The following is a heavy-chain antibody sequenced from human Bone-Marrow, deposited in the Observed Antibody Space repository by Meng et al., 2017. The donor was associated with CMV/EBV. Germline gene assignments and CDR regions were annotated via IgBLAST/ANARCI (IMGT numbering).Heavy chain of an antibody. J-gene: IGHJ6*02. V-gene: IGHV3-49*04. CDR3: TKGPRLEWRYYGMDV. CDR1: GFTFRDHA. CDR2: IRSKAYGETT. Sequence: GESLKISCTASGFTFRDHAMSWVRQAPGKGLEWVSFIRSKAYGETTEYAASVKGRFSISRDDSQSIVYLQMNRLRSEDTAVYYCTKGPRLEWRYYGMDVWDQRTTVTVSS. D-gene: IGHD3-3*01.